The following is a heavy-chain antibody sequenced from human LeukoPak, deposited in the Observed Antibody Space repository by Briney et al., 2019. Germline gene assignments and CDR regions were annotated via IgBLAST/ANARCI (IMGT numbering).Heavy chain of an antibody. J-gene: IGHJ6*02. CDR2: ISHDGSNK. CDR3: ARDPGTAGGYYGMDV. V-gene: IGHV3-30*03. CDR1: GFTFRSYG. D-gene: IGHD1-1*01. Sequence: GRSLRLSCAASGFTFRSYGMHWVRQAPGKGLEWVAVISHDGSNKDYADSVKGRFTISRDNSKNTLYLQMNSLRAEDTAVYYCARDPGTAGGYYGMDVWGQGTTVTVSS.